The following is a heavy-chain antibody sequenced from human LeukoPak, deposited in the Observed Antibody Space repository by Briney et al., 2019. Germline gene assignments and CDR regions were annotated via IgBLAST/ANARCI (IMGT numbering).Heavy chain of an antibody. CDR1: GYTFTSYY. D-gene: IGHD2-2*01. V-gene: IGHV1-46*01. Sequence: ASVKVSCKASGYTFTSYYMHWVRQAPGQGLEWMGIINPSGGSTSYAQKFQGRVTMTRDMSTSTVYMELSSLRSEDTAVYYCARAIEVPAAIYSYYFDSWGQGTLVTVSS. J-gene: IGHJ4*02. CDR3: ARAIEVPAAIYSYYFDS. CDR2: INPSGGST.